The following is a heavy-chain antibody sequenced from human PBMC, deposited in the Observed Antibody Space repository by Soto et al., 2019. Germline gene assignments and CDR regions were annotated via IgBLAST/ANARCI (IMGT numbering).Heavy chain of an antibody. CDR2: IIPIFGTA. J-gene: IGHJ5*01. CDR3: ARVIESFCSGGSCFKNWFDS. CDR1: GGTFSSYA. V-gene: IGHV1-69*13. D-gene: IGHD2-15*01. Sequence: SVKVSCKASGGTFSSYAISWVRQAPGQGLEWMGGIIPIFGTANYAQKFQGRVTITADESTSTAYMELSSLRSEDTAVYYCARVIESFCSGGSCFKNWFDSWGQGTLVTVSS.